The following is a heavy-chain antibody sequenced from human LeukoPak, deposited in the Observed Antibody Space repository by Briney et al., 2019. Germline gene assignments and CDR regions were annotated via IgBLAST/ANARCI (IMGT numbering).Heavy chain of an antibody. CDR3: ARARYNWNYLYFDY. CDR1: GFTFSNYA. D-gene: IGHD1-7*01. Sequence: GGSLRLSCAASGFTFSNYAMTWVRQAPGQGLEWVSSLSGSGGSSYNADSVKGRFTISRDNSNNTLYLQMHSLRAEDTAIYYCARARYNWNYLYFDYWGQGTLVTVSS. CDR2: LSGSGGSS. V-gene: IGHV3-23*01. J-gene: IGHJ4*02.